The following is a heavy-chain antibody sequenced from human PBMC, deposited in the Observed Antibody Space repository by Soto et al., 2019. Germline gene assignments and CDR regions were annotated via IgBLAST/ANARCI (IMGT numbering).Heavy chain of an antibody. J-gene: IGHJ6*02. Sequence: GGSLRLSCEASGFTFSNAWMNWVRQGPGKGLEWLGRIKSKVDGGTADYGAATKGRFSISRDDLKNMLYLQMNSLKPDDTAVYYCTTLSYLYYDGMDVWGQGTTVTVS. V-gene: IGHV3-15*01. CDR1: GFTFSNAW. CDR2: IKSKVDGGTA. CDR3: TTLSYLYYDGMDV. D-gene: IGHD2-2*01.